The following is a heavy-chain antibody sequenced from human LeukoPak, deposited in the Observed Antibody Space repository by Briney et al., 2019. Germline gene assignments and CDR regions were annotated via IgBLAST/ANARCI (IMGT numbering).Heavy chain of an antibody. D-gene: IGHD1-26*01. Sequence: GRSLRLSCAASGFTFSSYGMHWVRQAPGKGLEWVAVISYDGSNKYYADSVKGRFTISRDNSKNTLYLQMNSLRAEDTAVYYCAKGGATTRFDYWGQGTLVTVSS. V-gene: IGHV3-30*18. J-gene: IGHJ4*02. CDR1: GFTFSSYG. CDR2: ISYDGSNK. CDR3: AKGGATTRFDY.